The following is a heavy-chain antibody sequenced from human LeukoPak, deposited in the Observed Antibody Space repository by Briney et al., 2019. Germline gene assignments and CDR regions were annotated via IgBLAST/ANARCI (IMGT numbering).Heavy chain of an antibody. Sequence: SQTLSLTCAVSGGSISSGGYSWSWIRQPPGKGLEWIGYIYHSGSTYYNPSLKSRVTISVDRSKNQFSLKLSSVTAADTAAYCCARVDGSGSYYSPWGQGTLVTVSS. CDR1: GGSISSGGYS. CDR3: ARVDGSGSYYSP. D-gene: IGHD3-10*01. V-gene: IGHV4-30-2*01. J-gene: IGHJ5*02. CDR2: IYHSGST.